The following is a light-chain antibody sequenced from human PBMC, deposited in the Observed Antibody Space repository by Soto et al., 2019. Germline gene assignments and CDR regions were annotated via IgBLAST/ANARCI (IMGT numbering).Light chain of an antibody. CDR3: QPGYTTPRT. CDR2: AAS. V-gene: IGKV1-39*01. Sequence: DRQRAQSPTSVSASRGGRVTVTCRASQTISSYVSWYQQKPGKAPKLLIYAASSLQSGVPSRFSGSGHGTDFALTIRSLQPEDSAASYCQPGYTTPRTYAQGTKVDIK. J-gene: IGKJ1*01. CDR1: QTISSY.